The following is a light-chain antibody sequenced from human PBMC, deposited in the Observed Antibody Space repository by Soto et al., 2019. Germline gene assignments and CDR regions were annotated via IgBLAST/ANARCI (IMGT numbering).Light chain of an antibody. V-gene: IGKV1-33*01. CDR2: DAS. Sequence: IQVTQSASSLPASVGDRVTITCQASQDISNYLNWYQQKPGKAPKLLIYDASNLETGVPSRFSGSGSGTDFTFTISSLQPEDIATYYCQQYDNLPLTFGGGTKVDIK. J-gene: IGKJ4*01. CDR1: QDISNY. CDR3: QQYDNLPLT.